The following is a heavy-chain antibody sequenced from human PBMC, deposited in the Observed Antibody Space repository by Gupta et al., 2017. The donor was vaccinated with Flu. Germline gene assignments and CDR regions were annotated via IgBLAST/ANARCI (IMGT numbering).Heavy chain of an antibody. CDR3: ARARISGTTSVGDAHFDS. V-gene: IGHV4-61*02. CDR1: GGSINSGYYY. D-gene: IGHD1-7*01. J-gene: IGHJ4*02. Sequence: QVQLQESGPRLVTPSHTLSLSCTVSGGSINSGYYYWTWIRQPAGKGLECFVRIYTSGTTSYNPSLKGRVSMSLDTSKNQFSLKMNSVTTAATAVYYCARARISGTTSVGDAHFDSWGPGTPVTVSS. CDR2: IYTSGTT.